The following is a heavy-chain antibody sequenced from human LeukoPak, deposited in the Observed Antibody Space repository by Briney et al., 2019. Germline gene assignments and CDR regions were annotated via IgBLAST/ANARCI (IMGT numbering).Heavy chain of an antibody. V-gene: IGHV3-48*04. D-gene: IGHD6-13*01. Sequence: GGSLRLSCAASGFTFSSYSMNWVRQAPGKGLDWVSYISGTSSTMHYADAVKGRFTISRDNAKNSLYLQMNSLGVEDTAVYYCARFHSSRSWELYWGQGTLVTVSS. CDR2: ISGTSSTM. CDR3: ARFHSSRSWELY. CDR1: GFTFSSYS. J-gene: IGHJ4*02.